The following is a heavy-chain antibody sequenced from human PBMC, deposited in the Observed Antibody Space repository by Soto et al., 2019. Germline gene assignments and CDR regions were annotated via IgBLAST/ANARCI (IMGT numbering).Heavy chain of an antibody. CDR2: IYYTGST. V-gene: IGHV4-61*03. CDR1: GASISGGTYY. D-gene: IGHD5-18*01. Sequence: SETLSLTCTVSGASISGGTYYWTWIRQAPGKGLEWVGHIYYTGSTNYNPALNDRVTISVDTSKNHFSLQLTSVAAADTAVYYCARGAGFSYASTWFDIWGQGTLVTVSS. CDR3: ARGAGFSYASTWFDI. J-gene: IGHJ5*02.